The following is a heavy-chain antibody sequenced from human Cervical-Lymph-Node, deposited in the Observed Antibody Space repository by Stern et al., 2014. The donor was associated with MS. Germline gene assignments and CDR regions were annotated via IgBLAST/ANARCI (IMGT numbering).Heavy chain of an antibody. CDR3: ARDSSDTWYGPIDA. Sequence: VQLVQSCPGLVKPSETLSLTCTVSGGSIINYYWSWIRQTPGKGLEWIGYIYYTGRTNYNPSLKSRVTISVDTSKNQLSLMLRSLTAADTAVYYCARDSSDTWYGPIDAWGQGTQVIVSS. V-gene: IGHV4-59*01. CDR2: IYYTGRT. D-gene: IGHD6-13*01. CDR1: GGSIINYY. J-gene: IGHJ5*02.